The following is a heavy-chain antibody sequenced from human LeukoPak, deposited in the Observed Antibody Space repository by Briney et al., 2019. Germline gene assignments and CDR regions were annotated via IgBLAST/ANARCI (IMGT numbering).Heavy chain of an antibody. Sequence: GGSLRLSCAASGFTVSSNYMSWVRQAPGKGMEWVSVIYSGGSTYYEDSVKGRFTISRDNSKNTLYLQMNSLRAEDTAVYYCARGYYDSFRAFDIWGQGTMVTVSS. V-gene: IGHV3-53*01. J-gene: IGHJ3*02. CDR2: IYSGGST. D-gene: IGHD3-22*01. CDR3: ARGYYDSFRAFDI. CDR1: GFTVSSNY.